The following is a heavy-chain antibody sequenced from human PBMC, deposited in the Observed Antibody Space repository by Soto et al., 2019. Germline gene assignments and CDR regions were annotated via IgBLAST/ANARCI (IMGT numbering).Heavy chain of an antibody. CDR2: INPSGGST. J-gene: IGHJ4*02. D-gene: IGHD2-8*01. CDR3: ARGVLGRDFDY. CDR1: GYTFTSYY. Sequence: GXSVKVSCQASGYTFTSYYIHWVRQAPGQGLEWMGIINPSGGSTSYAQKFQGRVTMTRDTSTSTVYIELSSLRSEDTAVYYCARGVLGRDFDYWGQGTLVTVYS. V-gene: IGHV1-46*01.